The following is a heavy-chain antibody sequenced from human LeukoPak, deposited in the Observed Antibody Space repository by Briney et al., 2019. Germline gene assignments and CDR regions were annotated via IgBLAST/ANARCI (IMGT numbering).Heavy chain of an antibody. V-gene: IGHV1-2*02. CDR3: ARDDPTTVTTIFDY. CDR2: INPNSGGT. CDR1: GYTFTGYY. D-gene: IGHD4-17*01. J-gene: IGHJ4*02. Sequence: ASVKVSCKASGYTFTGYYMHWVRQAPGQGLGWMGWINPNSGGTNYAQKFQGRVTMTRDTSISTAYMELSRLRSDDTAVYYCARDDPTTVTTIFDYWGQGTLVTVSS.